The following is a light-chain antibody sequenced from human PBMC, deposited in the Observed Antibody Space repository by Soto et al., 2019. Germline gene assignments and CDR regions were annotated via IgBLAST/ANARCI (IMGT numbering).Light chain of an antibody. J-gene: IGKJ1*01. V-gene: IGKV3-20*01. CDR3: QRYGG. Sequence: EIVLTQSPGTLSLSPGERATVSCRASQSVSSSHLAWYQQKPGQAPRLLIYSASSRATGIPDRFSGSGSGTDFTLTISRLEPEDFAVYYCQRYGGFGQGTKVDIK. CDR1: QSVSSSH. CDR2: SAS.